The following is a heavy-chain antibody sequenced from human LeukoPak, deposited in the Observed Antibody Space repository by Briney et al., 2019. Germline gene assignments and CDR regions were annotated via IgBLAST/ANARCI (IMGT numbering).Heavy chain of an antibody. V-gene: IGHV4-38-2*02. CDR2: IYHSGST. Sequence: SETLSLTCTVSGYSISSGYYWGWIRQPPGKGLEWIGSIYHSGSTYYNPSLKSRVTISVDTSKNQFSLKLSSVTAADTAVYYCARDRTSSSSFGWFDPWGQGTLVTVSS. D-gene: IGHD6-6*01. CDR3: ARDRTSSSSFGWFDP. CDR1: GYSISSGYY. J-gene: IGHJ5*02.